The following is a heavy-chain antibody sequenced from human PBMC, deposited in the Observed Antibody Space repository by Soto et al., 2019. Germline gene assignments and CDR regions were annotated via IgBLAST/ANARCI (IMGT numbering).Heavy chain of an antibody. CDR1: GFTFSSYG. V-gene: IGHV3-33*01. D-gene: IGHD6-6*01. CDR2: IWYDGSNK. Sequence: GGSLRLSCAASGFTFSSYGMHWVRQAPGKGLEWVAVIWYDGSNKYYADSVKGRFTISRDNSKNTLYLQMNSLRAEDTAVYYCASGSIAARPSSSLGYYGMDVWGQGTTVTVSS. CDR3: ASGSIAARPSSSLGYYGMDV. J-gene: IGHJ6*02.